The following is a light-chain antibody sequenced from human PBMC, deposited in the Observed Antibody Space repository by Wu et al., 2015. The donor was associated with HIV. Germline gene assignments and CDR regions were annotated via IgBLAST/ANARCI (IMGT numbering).Light chain of an antibody. J-gene: IGKJ2*03. CDR2: DAS. CDR3: QQRHSWPRG. CDR1: QSISSF. Sequence: EIVLTQSPATLSLSPGERATLSCRASQSISSFLAWYQQKPGQAPRLLIYDASNRATGIPTRFSGSGSGTDFTLTISSLEPDDFAVYYCQQRHSWPRGFGQGTKLXIK. V-gene: IGKV3-11*01.